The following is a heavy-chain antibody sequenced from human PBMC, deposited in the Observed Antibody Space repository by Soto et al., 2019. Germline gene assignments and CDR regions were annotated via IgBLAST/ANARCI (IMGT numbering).Heavy chain of an antibody. J-gene: IGHJ4*02. Sequence: SVKFSGKASGGTLSTFGISWVRRAPGQGLEWMGGIIPFFGTARYSQKFEDRITITADESTNTVYMDLRSLTSEDTAIYYCAKSAPMDAGDKYYYDFWGQGALVTVSS. CDR1: GGTLSTFG. D-gene: IGHD4-17*01. CDR2: IIPFFGTA. CDR3: AKSAPMDAGDKYYYDF. V-gene: IGHV1-69*13.